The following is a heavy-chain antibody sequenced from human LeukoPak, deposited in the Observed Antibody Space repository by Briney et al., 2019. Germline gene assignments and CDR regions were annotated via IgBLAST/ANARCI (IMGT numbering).Heavy chain of an antibody. J-gene: IGHJ4*02. CDR3: ARGVGYSYGSDY. CDR1: GGSFSGYY. CDR2: TNHSGST. D-gene: IGHD5-18*01. V-gene: IGHV4-34*01. Sequence: SETLSLTCAVYGGSFSGYYWSWIRQPPGKGLEWIGETNHSGSTNYNPSLKSRVTISVDTSKNQFSLKLSSVTAADTAVYYCARGVGYSYGSDYWGQGTLVTVSS.